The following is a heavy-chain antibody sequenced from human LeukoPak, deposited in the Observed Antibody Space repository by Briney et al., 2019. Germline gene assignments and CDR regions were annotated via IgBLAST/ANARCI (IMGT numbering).Heavy chain of an antibody. CDR3: ARGPYRRYCSSTSCYRYWFDP. D-gene: IGHD2-2*02. CDR2: MNPNSGNT. Sequence: ASVKVSCKASGYTFTSYDINWVQQATGQGLEWMGWMNPNSGNTGYAQKFQGRVAMTRNTSISTAYMELSSLRSEDTAVYYCARGPYRRYCSSTSCYRYWFDPWGQGTLVTVSS. V-gene: IGHV1-8*01. J-gene: IGHJ5*02. CDR1: GYTFTSYD.